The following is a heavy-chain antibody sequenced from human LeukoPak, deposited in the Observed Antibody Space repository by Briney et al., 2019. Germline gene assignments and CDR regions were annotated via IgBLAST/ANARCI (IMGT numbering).Heavy chain of an antibody. V-gene: IGHV3-23*01. J-gene: IGHJ4*02. D-gene: IGHD2-2*01. CDR2: ISGSGGST. CDR1: GFTFSSYA. Sequence: GGSLRLSCAASGFTFSSYAMSWVRQAPGKGLEWVSAISGSGGSTYYADSVRGRFTISRDNAKNSLYLHMNSLRPEDTAFYHCARHRCSSTTCSFDSWGQGSLVTVSS. CDR3: ARHRCSSTTCSFDS.